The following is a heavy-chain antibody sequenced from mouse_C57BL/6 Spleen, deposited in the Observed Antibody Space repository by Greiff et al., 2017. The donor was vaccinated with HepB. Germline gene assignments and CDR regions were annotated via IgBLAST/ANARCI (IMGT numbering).Heavy chain of an antibody. CDR2: ISSGSSTI. J-gene: IGHJ3*01. D-gene: IGHD1-1*01. V-gene: IGHV5-17*01. CDR1: GFTFSDYG. CDR3: ARVTTVVPAY. Sequence: EVKVVESGGGLVKPVGSLKLSCAASGFTFSDYGMHWVRQAPEKGLEWVAYISSGSSTIYYADTVKGRFTISRDNAKNTLFLQMTSLRSEDTAMYYCARVTTVVPAYWGQGTLVTVSA.